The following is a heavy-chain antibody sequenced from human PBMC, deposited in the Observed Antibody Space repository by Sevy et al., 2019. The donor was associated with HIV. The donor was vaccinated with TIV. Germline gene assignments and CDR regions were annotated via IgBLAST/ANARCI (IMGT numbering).Heavy chain of an antibody. V-gene: IGHV3-7*01. J-gene: IGHJ3*02. Sequence: GGSLRLSCAASGFTFSSYWMTWVRQAPGKGLEWVANIKQDGSDEYYVDSVKGRFTISRDNAKNSLYLQMNSLRGEDTAVHYCARSRGWRDAFDIWGQGTMVTVSS. CDR1: GFTFSSYW. CDR3: ARSRGWRDAFDI. D-gene: IGHD3-10*01. CDR2: IKQDGSDE.